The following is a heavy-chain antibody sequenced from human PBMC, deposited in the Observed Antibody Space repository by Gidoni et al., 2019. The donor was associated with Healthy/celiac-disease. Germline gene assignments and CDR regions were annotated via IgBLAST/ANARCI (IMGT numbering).Heavy chain of an antibody. V-gene: IGHV3-21*01. J-gene: IGHJ4*02. CDR1: GFTFSSHS. CDR2: ISSSSSYI. Sequence: EVQLVESGGGLVKPGGSLRLSCAASGFTFSSHSMNWFCQAPGKVLGWVSSISSSSSYIYYADSGKGRCTISRDNAKNSLYLQMNSLRAEDTAVYYCARGPYYDYVWGSYRQAHWGQGTLVTVSS. CDR3: ARGPYYDYVWGSYRQAH. D-gene: IGHD3-16*02.